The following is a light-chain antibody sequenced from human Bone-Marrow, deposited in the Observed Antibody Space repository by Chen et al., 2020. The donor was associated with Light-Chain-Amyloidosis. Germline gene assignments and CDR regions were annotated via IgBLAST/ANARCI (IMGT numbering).Light chain of an antibody. CDR3: SSYTITSTRV. CDR1: SSDVGGDNH. CDR2: EVT. Sequence: QSALTQPASVSGSPGQSITISCTGTSSDVGGDNHVSWYQQHPDKAPKLMIYEVTNRPSWVPYRFSGSKASNPSSRTSSGIQTEVEADYFCSSYTITSTRVFGCGTRVTVL. V-gene: IGLV2-14*01. J-gene: IGLJ1*01.